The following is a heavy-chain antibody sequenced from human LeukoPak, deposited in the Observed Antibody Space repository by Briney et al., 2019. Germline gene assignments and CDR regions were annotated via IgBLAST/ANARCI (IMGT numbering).Heavy chain of an antibody. CDR1: GYTFSAYG. CDR3: AKDGTGCGGDCYSDY. CDR2: TTYSSGNT. J-gene: IGHJ4*02. D-gene: IGHD2-21*02. Sequence: GGSLRLSCAASGYTFSAYGMSWFRQAPGKGLEWVSATTYSSGNTYYADSVKGRFTISRDNSKNTLYLQMNSQRAEDTALYYCAKDGTGCGGDCYSDYWGQGTLVTVSS. V-gene: IGHV3-23*01.